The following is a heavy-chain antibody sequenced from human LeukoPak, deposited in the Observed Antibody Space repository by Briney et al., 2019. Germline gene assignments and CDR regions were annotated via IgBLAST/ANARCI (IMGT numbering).Heavy chain of an antibody. CDR3: ARVHQKYSGYGNFDY. D-gene: IGHD5-12*01. CDR2: IYYSGST. V-gene: IGHV4-59*08. J-gene: IGHJ4*02. CDR1: GGSISSYY. Sequence: PSETLSLTCTVSGGSISSYYWSWIRQPPGKGLEWIGYIYYSGSTHYNPSLKSRVTISVDTSKNQFSLKLSSVTAADTAVYYCARVHQKYSGYGNFDYWGQGTLVTVFS.